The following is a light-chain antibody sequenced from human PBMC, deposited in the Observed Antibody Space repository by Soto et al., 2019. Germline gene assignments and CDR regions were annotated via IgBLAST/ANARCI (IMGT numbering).Light chain of an antibody. CDR3: QQYYGIPLT. J-gene: IGKJ4*01. CDR2: WAS. Sequence: DIVMTQSPDSLAVSLGERATINCKSSQSVLYSSNNKNYLAWYQQKPGQPPKLLIYWASTRESGFPDRFSGSGSGTDFTLTISSLQAEDVALYYCQQYYGIPLTFGGGTKVEIK. CDR1: QSVLYSSNNKNY. V-gene: IGKV4-1*01.